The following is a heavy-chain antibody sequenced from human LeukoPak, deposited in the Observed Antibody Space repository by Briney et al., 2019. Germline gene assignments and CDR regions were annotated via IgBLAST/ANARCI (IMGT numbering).Heavy chain of an antibody. CDR2: IYYSGST. V-gene: IGHV4-59*01. J-gene: IGHJ4*02. Sequence: SETLSLTCTVSGGSISSYYWSWIRQPPGKGLEWIGYIYYSGSTNYNPSLKSRVTISVDTSKSQFSLKLSSVTAADTAVYYCARARDSSGYFDYWGQGTLVTVSS. CDR1: GGSISSYY. D-gene: IGHD3-22*01. CDR3: ARARDSSGYFDY.